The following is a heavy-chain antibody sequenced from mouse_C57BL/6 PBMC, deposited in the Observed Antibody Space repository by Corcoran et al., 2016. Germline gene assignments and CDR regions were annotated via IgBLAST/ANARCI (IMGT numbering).Heavy chain of an antibody. Sequence: LEKPGDSVKLSCKASGYTFTSYEINWVKQRPGQGLEWIGWIYPSDGSTKYNEKFKGKATLPVDTSSSTAYMELHSLTSEDSAVYFCARYLFYYYGSSRYYSMDYWGQGTSVTVS. D-gene: IGHD1-1*01. CDR2: IYPSDGST. J-gene: IGHJ4*01. V-gene: IGHV1-85*01. CDR3: ARYLFYYYGSSRYYSMDY. CDR1: GYTFTSYE.